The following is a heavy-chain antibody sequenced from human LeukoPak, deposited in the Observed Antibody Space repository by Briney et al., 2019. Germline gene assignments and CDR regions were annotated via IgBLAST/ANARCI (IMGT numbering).Heavy chain of an antibody. CDR2: ISGSGGST. CDR3: AKDAPVNIVVVPAANS. J-gene: IGHJ4*02. CDR1: GFTFRSYS. D-gene: IGHD2-2*01. V-gene: IGHV3-23*01. Sequence: PGGSLRLSCAASGFTFRSYSMNWVRQAPGKGLEWVSAISGSGGSTYYADSVKGRFTISRDNSKNTLYLQMNSLRAEDTAVYYCAKDAPVNIVVVPAANSWGQGTLDTVSS.